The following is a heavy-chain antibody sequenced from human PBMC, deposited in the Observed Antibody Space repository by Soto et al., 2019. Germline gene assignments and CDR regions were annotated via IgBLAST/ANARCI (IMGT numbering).Heavy chain of an antibody. CDR2: MFYGGST. CDR3: ATTGMGLTLYYYYHGMDV. Sequence: VESLRLSLVASGFTVVTNSMTCVLKAPGKGLEWVSVMFYGGSTYYAASVKGRFTISRDDSKNTLYLQMNSLRAEDTAVYYCATTGMGLTLYYYYHGMDVWGQGTTVTVSS. CDR1: GFTVVTNS. V-gene: IGHV3-66*01. D-gene: IGHD1-26*01. J-gene: IGHJ6*02.